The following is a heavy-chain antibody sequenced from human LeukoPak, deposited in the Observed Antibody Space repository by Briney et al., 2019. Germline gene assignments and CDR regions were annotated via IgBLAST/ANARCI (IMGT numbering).Heavy chain of an antibody. CDR1: GYTFTSYD. D-gene: IGHD6-13*01. CDR2: MNPNSGNT. V-gene: IGHV1-8*01. J-gene: IGHJ6*03. CDR3: ARVVGSSWFQSRYYYMDV. Sequence: ASVKVSCKASGYTFTSYDINWVRQATGQGLEWMGWMNPNSGNTGYAQKFQGRVTMTRNTSISTAYMELSSLRSEDTAVYYCARVVGSSWFQSRYYYMDVWGKGTTVTISS.